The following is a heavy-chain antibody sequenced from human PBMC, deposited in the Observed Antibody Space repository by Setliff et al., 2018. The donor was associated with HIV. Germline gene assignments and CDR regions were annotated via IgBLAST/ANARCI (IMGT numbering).Heavy chain of an antibody. CDR2: IYTSGGP. CDR3: ARSQRGYSGRYSFEY. CDR1: GGAISSYY. D-gene: IGHD5-12*01. Sequence: SSETLSLTCTVSGGAISSYYWSWIRQTPEKGLEWIGYIYTSGGPNYNPSLKSRVTISLDTSRSHFSLKLSSVTAADTAVYYCARSQRGYSGRYSFEYWGQGRRVTVSS. V-gene: IGHV4-4*09. J-gene: IGHJ4*02.